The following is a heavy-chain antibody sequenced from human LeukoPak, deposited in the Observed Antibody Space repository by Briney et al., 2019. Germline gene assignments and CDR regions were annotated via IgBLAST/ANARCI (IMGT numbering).Heavy chain of an antibody. CDR3: ARRWNYGRNYYIDV. CDR1: GGSFSNYY. Sequence: NAPETLSLTCAVYGGSFSNYYWSWIRQPPGKGLEWIGEINDSGRSNYNPSLMSRVTVSVDTSKNQFSLRLTSVTATDTAVYYCARRWNYGRNYYIDVWGNGATVSVSS. CDR2: INDSGRS. D-gene: IGHD1-7*01. J-gene: IGHJ6*03. V-gene: IGHV4-34*01.